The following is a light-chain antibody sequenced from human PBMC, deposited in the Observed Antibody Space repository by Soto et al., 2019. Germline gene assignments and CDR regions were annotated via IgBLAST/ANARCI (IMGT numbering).Light chain of an antibody. CDR1: QGIDSS. CDR3: QHFNTFPIT. Sequence: AMQLTQSPSSLSASVGDRVTFTCRASQGIDSSFSAWYQQKPGKPPKLLMYDASSLENGVPSRFSGSGSGTDFTLAISSLQPEDFATYYCQHFNTFPITFGGGTKVDIK. J-gene: IGKJ4*01. CDR2: DAS. V-gene: IGKV1-13*02.